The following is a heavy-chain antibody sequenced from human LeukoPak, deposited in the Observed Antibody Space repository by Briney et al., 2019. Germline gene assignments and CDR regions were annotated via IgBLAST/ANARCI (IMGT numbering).Heavy chain of an antibody. CDR1: GGSISSGGYS. CDR3: ARDGTHYLDYDFWSGYYAY. J-gene: IGHJ4*02. CDR2: IYHSGST. Sequence: SETLSLTCAVSGGSISSGGYSWSWIRQPPGKGLEWIGYIYHSGSTYYNPSLKSRVTISVDRSKNQFSLKLSSVTAADTAVYYCARDGTHYLDYDFWSGYYAYWGQGTLVTVSS. V-gene: IGHV4-30-2*01. D-gene: IGHD3-3*01.